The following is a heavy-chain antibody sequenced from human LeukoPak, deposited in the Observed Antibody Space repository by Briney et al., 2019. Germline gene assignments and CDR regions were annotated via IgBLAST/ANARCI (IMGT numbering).Heavy chain of an antibody. CDR3: ARGRGWIQLWETFDY. CDR1: GFTFSSYG. V-gene: IGHV3-23*01. J-gene: IGHJ4*02. CDR2: ISGSGGST. Sequence: GGSLRLSCAASGFTFSSYGMSWVRQAPGKGLEWVSAISGSGGSTYYADSVKGRFTISRDNAKNSLYLQMNSLRAEDTAVYYCARGRGWIQLWETFDYWGQGPLVTVSS. D-gene: IGHD5-18*01.